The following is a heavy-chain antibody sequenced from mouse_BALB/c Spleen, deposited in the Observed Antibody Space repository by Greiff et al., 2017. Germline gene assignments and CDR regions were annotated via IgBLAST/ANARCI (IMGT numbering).Heavy chain of an antibody. Sequence: EVKLVESGGGLVQPGGSRKLSCAASGFTFSSFGMHWVRQAPEKGLEWVAYISSGSSTIYYADTVKGRFTISRDNPKNTLFLQMTSLRSEDTAMYYCARGAGSYAMDYWGQGTSVTVSS. J-gene: IGHJ4*01. CDR3: ARGAGSYAMDY. CDR2: ISSGSSTI. V-gene: IGHV5-17*02. CDR1: GFTFSSFG.